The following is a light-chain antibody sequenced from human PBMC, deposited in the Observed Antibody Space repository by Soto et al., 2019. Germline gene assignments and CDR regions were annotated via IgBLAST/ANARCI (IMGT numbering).Light chain of an antibody. CDR3: QQYGSSGT. V-gene: IGKV3-20*01. Sequence: EIVLTQSPGTLSLSPGERATLSCRASETVAGSYFAWYQQKPGQAPRLLIHGASTRATGIADRFSGSGSGTDFTLTISRLEPEDFAVYYCQQYGSSGTFGQGTKVDIK. CDR1: ETVAGSY. CDR2: GAS. J-gene: IGKJ1*01.